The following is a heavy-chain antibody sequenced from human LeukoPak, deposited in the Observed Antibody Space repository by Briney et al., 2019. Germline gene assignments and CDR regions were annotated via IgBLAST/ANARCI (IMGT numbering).Heavy chain of an antibody. CDR1: GFTFSTYE. CDR2: ISSTGSNI. Sequence: GGSLRLSCAASGFTFSTYEMNWVRQAPGKGLEWVSYISSTGSNIYYADSVKGRFTISRDNAKNSLYLLMNSLRTEDTAVYYCAASYYYDGSGDYWGQGTLVTVSS. J-gene: IGHJ4*02. D-gene: IGHD3-22*01. V-gene: IGHV3-48*03. CDR3: AASYYYDGSGDY.